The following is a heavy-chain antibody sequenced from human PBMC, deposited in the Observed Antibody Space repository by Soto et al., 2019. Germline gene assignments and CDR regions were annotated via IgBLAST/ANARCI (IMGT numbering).Heavy chain of an antibody. J-gene: IGHJ6*02. D-gene: IGHD2-2*01. CDR3: ARDGCSTSCYWVDYGMDV. Sequence: ASVKVSCKASGYTFTSYYMHWVRQAPGQGLEWMGIINPSGGSTSYAQKFQGRVTMTRDTSTSTVYMELSSLRSEDTAVYYCARDGCSTSCYWVDYGMDVWGQGTTVTVSS. CDR2: INPSGGST. V-gene: IGHV1-46*01. CDR1: GYTFTSYY.